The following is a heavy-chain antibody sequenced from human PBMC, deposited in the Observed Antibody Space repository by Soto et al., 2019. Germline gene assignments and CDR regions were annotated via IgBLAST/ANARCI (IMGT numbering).Heavy chain of an antibody. V-gene: IGHV4-34*02. CDR3: ARGGGKTGYFFAI. J-gene: IGHJ4*02. CDR1: GGSLSDYS. Sequence: QVQLRQWGAELLKPSETLSLRCAVYGGSLSDYSWSWIRQSPEKGLVRIGEINHGRTTQYNPSLNSRVTISADTSKTQVSRILTSATAADTAVDRCARGGGKTGYFFAIWARGTLVTVSS. CDR2: INHGRTT. D-gene: IGHD3-16*01.